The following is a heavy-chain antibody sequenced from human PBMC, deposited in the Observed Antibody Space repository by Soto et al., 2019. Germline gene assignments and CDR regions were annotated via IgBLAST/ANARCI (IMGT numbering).Heavy chain of an antibody. J-gene: IGHJ4*02. D-gene: IGHD6-13*01. CDR2: VYTSGSP. CDR3: ARVRAGYSSTRYDY. Sequence: SETLSLTCSISDDSIGPYYWTWIRQTPRKELQWIGYVYTSGSPTYNPSLKSRVTMSVDTSKNQFSLELNSVTAADTAVYYCARVRAGYSSTRYDYWGQGTLVTVSS. V-gene: IGHV4-59*01. CDR1: DDSIGPYY.